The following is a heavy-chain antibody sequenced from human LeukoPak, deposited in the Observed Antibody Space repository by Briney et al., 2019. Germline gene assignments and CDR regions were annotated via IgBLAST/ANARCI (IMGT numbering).Heavy chain of an antibody. CDR3: AKLRGSGSYYPHAIDY. D-gene: IGHD3-10*01. Sequence: GASLKISCKGSGYSFTSYWIGWVRQLPGKGLEWMGIIYPGDSDTRYSPSFQGQVTISADKSISTAYLQWSSLKASDTAMYYCAKLRGSGSYYPHAIDYWGQGTLVTVSS. CDR1: GYSFTSYW. J-gene: IGHJ4*02. V-gene: IGHV5-51*01. CDR2: IYPGDSDT.